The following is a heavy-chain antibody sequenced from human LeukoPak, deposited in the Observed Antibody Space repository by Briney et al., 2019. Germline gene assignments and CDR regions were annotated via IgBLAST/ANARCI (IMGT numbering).Heavy chain of an antibody. J-gene: IGHJ6*03. CDR2: ISSSGSTI. V-gene: IGHV3-11*01. CDR3: ARGATVAASFNYYYYMDV. CDR1: GFTFSDYY. D-gene: IGHD2-15*01. Sequence: GGSLRLSCAASGFTFSDYYMNWIRQAPGKGLEWVSYISSSGSTIYYADSVKGRFTISRDNAKNSLYLQMNSLRAEDTAVYYCARGATVAASFNYYYYMDVWGKGTTVTVSS.